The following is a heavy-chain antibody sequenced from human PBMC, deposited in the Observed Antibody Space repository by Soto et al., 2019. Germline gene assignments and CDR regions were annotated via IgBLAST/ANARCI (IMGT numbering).Heavy chain of an antibody. V-gene: IGHV1-2*04. Sequence: GASVKVSCKASGYTFTGHYMHWVRQAPGQGLEWMGWINPNSGGTNYAQKFQGWVTMTRATSISTVYMELSRLRSYDTAVYYCARLMIDYGGSPSYGMGGWGRGTTVTVAS. CDR3: ARLMIDYGGSPSYGMGG. CDR2: INPNSGGT. J-gene: IGHJ6*02. D-gene: IGHD4-17*01. CDR1: GYTFTGHY.